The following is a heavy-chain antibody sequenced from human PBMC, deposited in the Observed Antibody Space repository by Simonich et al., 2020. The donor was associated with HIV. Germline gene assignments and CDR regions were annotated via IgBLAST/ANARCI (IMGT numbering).Heavy chain of an antibody. CDR1: GFTFSNYW. CDR3: ARGRYFYDSFGSRRDHYLHYMDV. Sequence: GGSLRLSCAASGFTFSNYWMHWVRQAPGKGLVWVSRINSYGSSTNYADSVKGLFTISRDNAKDSLYLQMNSLRVEDTAVYYCARGRYFYDSFGSRRDHYLHYMDVWGKGTTVTVSS. V-gene: IGHV3-74*01. CDR2: INSYGSST. J-gene: IGHJ6*03. D-gene: IGHD3-22*01.